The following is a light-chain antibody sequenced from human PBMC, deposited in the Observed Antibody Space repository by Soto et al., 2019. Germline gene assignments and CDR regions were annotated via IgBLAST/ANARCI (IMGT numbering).Light chain of an antibody. V-gene: IGKV1-5*03. J-gene: IGKJ1*01. Sequence: DIPMTQSPSTLSASVGDRVTITCRASESISSWLAWYQQKPGKAPKLLIYKASSLESGVPSRFSGSGSGTDFTLTISSLQPDDYATYYCQQFHSFSPTFGQGTKVEIK. CDR1: ESISSW. CDR3: QQFHSFSPT. CDR2: KAS.